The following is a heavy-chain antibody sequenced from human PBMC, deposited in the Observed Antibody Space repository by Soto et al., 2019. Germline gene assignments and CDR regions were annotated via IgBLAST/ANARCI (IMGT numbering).Heavy chain of an antibody. CDR1: GFTFNTYL. J-gene: IGHJ5*02. Sequence: GSLRLSCAASGFTFNTYLMHWVRQAPGKGLVWVSRINSDGTKTTYADSVKGRFTISRDNAKNTVYLQMNSLRAEYTAVYYCATVATNSYDWLDPWGQGALVTVSS. CDR2: INSDGTKT. CDR3: ATVATNSYDWLDP. V-gene: IGHV3-74*01. D-gene: IGHD5-12*01.